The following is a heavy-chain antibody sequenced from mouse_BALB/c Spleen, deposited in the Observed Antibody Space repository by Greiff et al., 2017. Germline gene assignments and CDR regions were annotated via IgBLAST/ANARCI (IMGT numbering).Heavy chain of an antibody. CDR2: IDPETGGT. CDR1: GYTFTDYE. D-gene: IGHD1-1*01. Sequence: VQLQQSGAELVRPGASVTLSCKASGYTFTDYEMHWVKQTPVHGLEWIGAIDPETGGTAYNQKFKGKATLTADKSSSTAYMELRSLTSEDSAVYYCTRSGYYGSRAWFAYWGQGTLVTVSA. V-gene: IGHV1-15*01. J-gene: IGHJ3*01. CDR3: TRSGYYGSRAWFAY.